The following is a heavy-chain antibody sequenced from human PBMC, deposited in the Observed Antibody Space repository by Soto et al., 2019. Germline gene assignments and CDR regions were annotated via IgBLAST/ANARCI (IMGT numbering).Heavy chain of an antibody. V-gene: IGHV3-30*18. CDR3: AKEGPYYDFWSGYHFDY. CDR2: ISYDGSNK. J-gene: IGHJ4*02. D-gene: IGHD3-3*01. Sequence: PGGSLRLSCAASGFTFSSYGMHWVRQAPGKGLEWVAVISYDGSNKYYADSVKGRFTISRDNSKNTLYLQMNSLRAEDTAVYYCAKEGPYYDFWSGYHFDYWGQGTLVTVSS. CDR1: GFTFSSYG.